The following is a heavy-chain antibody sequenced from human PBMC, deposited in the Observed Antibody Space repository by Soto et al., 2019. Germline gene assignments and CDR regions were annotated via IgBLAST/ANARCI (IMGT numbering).Heavy chain of an antibody. Sequence: QVQLVESGGGVVQPGRSLRLSCAASGFTFSSYGMHWVRQAPGKGLEWVAVISYDGSNKYYADSVKGRFTISRDNSKNTLYLQMNSLRAEGTAVYYCAKGRWVWFGELSNFDYWGQGTLVTVSS. J-gene: IGHJ4*02. V-gene: IGHV3-30*18. CDR2: ISYDGSNK. CDR1: GFTFSSYG. CDR3: AKGRWVWFGELSNFDY. D-gene: IGHD3-10*01.